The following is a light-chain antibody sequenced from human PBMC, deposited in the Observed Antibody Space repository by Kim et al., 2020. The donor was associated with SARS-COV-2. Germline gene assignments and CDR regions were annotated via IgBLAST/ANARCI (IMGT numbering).Light chain of an antibody. CDR3: QEYNSDPWT. J-gene: IGKJ1*01. V-gene: IGKV1-27*01. CDR2: AAA. CDR1: QDIANC. Sequence: GDRVTITGRASQDIANCLAWYQQKPGKVPQVLIYAAATLQSGVPSRFSGSGSGTEFTLTIGSLQTEDVATYYCQEYNSDPWTFGPGTKVDIK.